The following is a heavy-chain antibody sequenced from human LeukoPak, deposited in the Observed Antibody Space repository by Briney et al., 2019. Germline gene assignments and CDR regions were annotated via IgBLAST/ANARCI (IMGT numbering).Heavy chain of an antibody. D-gene: IGHD2-2*01. CDR1: GYTFTGYY. Sequence: ASVKVSCKASGYTFTGYYMHWVRQAPGQGLEWMGWINPNSGGTNYAQKFQGWVTMTRDTSISTAYMELSRLRSDDRAVYYCARGGELTSFYDAFDIWGQGTMVTVSS. V-gene: IGHV1-2*04. CDR3: ARGGELTSFYDAFDI. J-gene: IGHJ3*02. CDR2: INPNSGGT.